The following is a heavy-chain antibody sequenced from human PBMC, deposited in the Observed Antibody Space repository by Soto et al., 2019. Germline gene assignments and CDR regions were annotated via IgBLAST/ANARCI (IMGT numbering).Heavy chain of an antibody. CDR1: GFTFSDYY. CDR2: ISSSSSYT. J-gene: IGHJ6*04. D-gene: IGHD5-18*01. CDR3: AREWYSSGFGVGMSMDV. V-gene: IGHV3-11*05. Sequence: QVQLVESGGGLVKPGGSLRLSCAASGFTFSDYYMSWIRQAPGKGLEWVSYISSSSSYTNYADSVKGRFTISRDNAKNSLYLKMNSLRAEDRVVYYCAREWYSSGFGVGMSMDVWGKGTTVTVSS.